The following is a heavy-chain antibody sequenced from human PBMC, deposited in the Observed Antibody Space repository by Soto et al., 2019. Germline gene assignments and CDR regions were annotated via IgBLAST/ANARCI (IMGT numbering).Heavy chain of an antibody. D-gene: IGHD3-10*01. CDR2: IRQDGGSQ. CDR1: GFTFTTYW. V-gene: IGHV3-7*03. CDR3: VRGGHGSWSYLGCH. Sequence: GGSLRLSCVVSGFTFTTYWMSWVRQAPGKGLEWVANIRQDGGSQYYVDSVKGRFTISRDNAKNSVYLQMDSLRAEDAAVYYCVRGGHGSWSYLGCHWGHGMLVTVSS. J-gene: IGHJ4*01.